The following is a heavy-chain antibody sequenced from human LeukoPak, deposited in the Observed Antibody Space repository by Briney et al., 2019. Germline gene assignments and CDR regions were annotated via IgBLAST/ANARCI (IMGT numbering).Heavy chain of an antibody. CDR2: MNPHSGIT. Sequence: ASVKVSCKASGGTFSSYDINWVRQATGQGLEWMGWMNPHSGITGYAQMFQGRLTLTRDTSISTAYMELSSLRSEDTAVYYCVRLWDRADGNNRGFDYWGQGTLVTVSS. CDR1: GGTFSSYD. V-gene: IGHV1-8*03. CDR3: VRLWDRADGNNRGFDY. D-gene: IGHD5-24*01. J-gene: IGHJ4*02.